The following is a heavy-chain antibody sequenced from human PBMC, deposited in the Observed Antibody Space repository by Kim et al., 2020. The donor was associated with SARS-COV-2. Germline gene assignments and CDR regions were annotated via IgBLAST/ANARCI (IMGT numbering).Heavy chain of an antibody. D-gene: IGHD4-17*01. CDR2: IIPIFGTA. CDR3: ARDRYGDHNYYYYYGMDV. Sequence: SVKVSCKASGGTFSSYAISWVRQAPGQGLEWMGGIIPIFGTANYAQKFQGRVTITADESTSTAYMELSSLRSEDTAVYYCARDRYGDHNYYYYYGMDVWGQGTTVTVSS. V-gene: IGHV1-69*13. CDR1: GGTFSSYA. J-gene: IGHJ6*02.